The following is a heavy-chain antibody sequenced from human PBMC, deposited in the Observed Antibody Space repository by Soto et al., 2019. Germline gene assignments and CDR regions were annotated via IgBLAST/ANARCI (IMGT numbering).Heavy chain of an antibody. V-gene: IGHV3-33*01. D-gene: IGHD1-26*01. CDR1: GFTFSSYG. CDR3: ARAEPVSGSYLDY. Sequence: GESLKISCAASGFTFSSYGMHWVRQAPGKGLEWVAVIWYDGSNKYYADSVKGRFTISRDNSKNTLYLQMNSLRAEDTAVYYCARAEPVSGSYLDYWGQGTLVTVSS. CDR2: IWYDGSNK. J-gene: IGHJ4*02.